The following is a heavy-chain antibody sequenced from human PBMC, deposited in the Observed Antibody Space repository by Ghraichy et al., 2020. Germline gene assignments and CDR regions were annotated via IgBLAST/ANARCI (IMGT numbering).Heavy chain of an antibody. CDR1: GGSFSGYY. J-gene: IGHJ3*02. CDR2: INHSGST. CDR3: ARDRDDYGDSGESDAFDI. D-gene: IGHD4-17*01. Sequence: SETLSLTCAVYGGSFSGYYWSWIRQPPGKGLEWIGEINHSGSTNYNPSLKSRVTISVDTSKNQFSLKLSSVTAADTAVYYCARDRDDYGDSGESDAFDIWGQGTMVTVSS. V-gene: IGHV4-34*01.